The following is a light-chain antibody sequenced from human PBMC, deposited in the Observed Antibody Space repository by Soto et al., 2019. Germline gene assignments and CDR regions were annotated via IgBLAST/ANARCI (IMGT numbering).Light chain of an antibody. J-gene: IGLJ2*01. V-gene: IGLV1-51*01. CDR1: SSNIESNS. Sequence: QSVLTQPPSVSAAPGQKVTISCSGNSSNIESNSVSWYQQLPGTAPKLLIYDNNKRPSGIPDRFSGSKSGTSATLGITGLQTGDEADYSCATWDSIRSALFGGGTKLTVL. CDR2: DNN. CDR3: ATWDSIRSAL.